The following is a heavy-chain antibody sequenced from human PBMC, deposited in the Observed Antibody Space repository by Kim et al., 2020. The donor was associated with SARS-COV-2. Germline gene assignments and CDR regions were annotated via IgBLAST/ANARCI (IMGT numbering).Heavy chain of an antibody. CDR3: VKNSGSGIYSGLGV. J-gene: IGHJ6*02. Sequence: YAGSVKGRFTISRENSRNTLNMQLNRLRAEDTAVYYCVKNSGSGIYSGLGVWGQGTTVTVSS. D-gene: IGHD1-26*01. V-gene: IGHV3-23*01.